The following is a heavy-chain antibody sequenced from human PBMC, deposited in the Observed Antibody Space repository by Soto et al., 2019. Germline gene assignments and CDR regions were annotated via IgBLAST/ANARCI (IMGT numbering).Heavy chain of an antibody. CDR1: GGSFSGYY. D-gene: IGHD3-3*01. J-gene: IGHJ5*02. Sequence: SETLSLTCAVYGGSFSGYYWSWIRQPPGKGLEWIGEINHSGSTNYNPSLKSRVTISVDTSKNQFSLKLSSVTAADTAVYYCARGSRRFLEWLVWFDPWGQGTLVTVSS. CDR3: ARGSRRFLEWLVWFDP. V-gene: IGHV4-34*01. CDR2: INHSGST.